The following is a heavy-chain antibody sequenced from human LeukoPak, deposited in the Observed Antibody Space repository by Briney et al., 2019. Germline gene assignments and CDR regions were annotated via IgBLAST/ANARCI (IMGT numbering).Heavy chain of an antibody. CDR3: ARQTVVTAILDY. CDR1: GGSISSGGYS. V-gene: IGHV4-31*03. Sequence: SETLSLTCSVSGGSISSGGYSWSWIRQHPGKGLEWIGYIYYSGSTYYNPSLKSRVTISVDTSKNQFSLKLSSVTAADTAVYYCARQTVVTAILDYWGQGTLVTVSS. J-gene: IGHJ4*02. CDR2: IYYSGST. D-gene: IGHD2-21*02.